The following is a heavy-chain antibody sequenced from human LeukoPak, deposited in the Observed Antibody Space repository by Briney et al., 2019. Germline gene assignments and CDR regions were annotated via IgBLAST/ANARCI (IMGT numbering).Heavy chain of an antibody. D-gene: IGHD3-10*01. V-gene: IGHV3-66*02. CDR3: ARGEGTSFDY. CDR1: GFTFSSNY. CDR2: IDSGGST. Sequence: GGSLRLSCAASGFTFSSNYMSWVRQAPGNGLEWVSVIDSGGSTYYADSVKGRFTIARDDSKNTLYLKMNSLRAEDTAVYYCARGEGTSFDYWGQGTLVTVSS. J-gene: IGHJ4*02.